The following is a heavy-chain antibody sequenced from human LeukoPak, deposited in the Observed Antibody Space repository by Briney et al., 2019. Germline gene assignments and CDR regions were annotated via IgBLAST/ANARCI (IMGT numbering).Heavy chain of an antibody. CDR2: ISGSGGST. V-gene: IGHV3-23*01. CDR3: AKPARTDYTDY. CDR1: GLTFTKYY. J-gene: IGHJ4*02. Sequence: GGSLRLSCSASGLTFTKYYMNWVRQAPGKGLEWVSAISGSGGSTYYADSVKGRFTISRDNSKNTLYLQMNSLRAEDTAVYYCAKPARTDYTDYWGQGTLVTVSS. D-gene: IGHD1-14*01.